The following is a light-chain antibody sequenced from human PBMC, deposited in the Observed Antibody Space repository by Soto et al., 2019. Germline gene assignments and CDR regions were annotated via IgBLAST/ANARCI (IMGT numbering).Light chain of an antibody. V-gene: IGKV1D-12*01. Sequence: DIQVPQSPSSVSASVGDRVTITCRAGQDIGSWLTWYQHEPAKGPKLPFSAASSLQSRVTSSISCSGSGTEFTLISSSLQTKDFATYYGHHANSFWLTLAGGTRVDIK. J-gene: IGKJ4*01. CDR1: QDIGSW. CDR2: AAS. CDR3: HHANSFWLT.